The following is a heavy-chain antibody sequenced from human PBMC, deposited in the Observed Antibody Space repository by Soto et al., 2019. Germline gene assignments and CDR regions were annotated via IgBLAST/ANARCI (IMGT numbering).Heavy chain of an antibody. CDR3: ARSTRQLVLGY. V-gene: IGHV4-34*01. CDR2: INHSGST. CDR1: GGSFSGYY. D-gene: IGHD6-13*01. J-gene: IGHJ4*02. Sequence: QVQLQQWGAGLLKPSETLSLTCAVYGGSFSGYYWSWIRQPPGKGLEWIGEINHSGSTNYNPSLKSRVTISVDKSKNQFSLKLSSVTAADPAVYYCARSTRQLVLGYWGQGTLVTVSS.